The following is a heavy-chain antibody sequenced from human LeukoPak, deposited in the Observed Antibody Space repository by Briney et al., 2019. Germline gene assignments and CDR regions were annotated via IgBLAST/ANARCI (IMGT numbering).Heavy chain of an antibody. J-gene: IGHJ4*02. CDR1: GFTFSSYA. Sequence: PGGSLRLSCAASGFTFSSYAMHWVRQAPGKGLEWVAVISYDGSNKYYADSVKGRFTISRDNTKNSLYLQMNGLRAEDTAVYYCARTRSSGCLTFDYWGQGILVTVSS. V-gene: IGHV3-30*04. CDR3: ARTRSSGCLTFDY. D-gene: IGHD3-22*01. CDR2: ISYDGSNK.